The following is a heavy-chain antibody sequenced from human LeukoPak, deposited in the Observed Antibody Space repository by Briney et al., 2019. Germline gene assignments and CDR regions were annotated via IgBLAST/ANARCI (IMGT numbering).Heavy chain of an antibody. V-gene: IGHV3-48*04. CDR1: GFTFSSYS. D-gene: IGHD6-13*01. J-gene: IGHJ4*02. Sequence: GGSLRLSCAASGFTFSSYSMNWVRQAPGKGLEWVSYISSGSSTIYYADSAKGRFSISRDSAKNSLYLQMNSLRAEDTAVYYCANIAAAGLFDYWGQGTLVTVSS. CDR2: ISSGSSTI. CDR3: ANIAAAGLFDY.